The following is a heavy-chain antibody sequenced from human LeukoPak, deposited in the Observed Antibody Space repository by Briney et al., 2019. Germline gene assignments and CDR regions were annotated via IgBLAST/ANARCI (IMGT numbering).Heavy chain of an antibody. D-gene: IGHD5-12*01. CDR2: LHTTGGT. J-gene: IGHJ3*01. V-gene: IGHV4-61*02. CDR1: GASISSGNYY. CDR3: ARYRYSGYDDAFDV. Sequence: PSETLSHTCIVSGASISSGNYYWTWIRQPVGKGLEWIGRLHTTGGTNYNPSFKSRLSISGDTSKNQFSLQLSSVTAADTAVYYCARYRYSGYDDAFDVWGQGTMVTVSS.